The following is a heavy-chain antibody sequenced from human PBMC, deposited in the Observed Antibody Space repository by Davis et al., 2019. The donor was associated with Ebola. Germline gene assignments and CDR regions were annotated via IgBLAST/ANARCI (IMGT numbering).Heavy chain of an antibody. V-gene: IGHV1-18*01. D-gene: IGHD5-18*01. Sequence: AASVKVSCKASGYTFTTYGISWVRQAPGQGLEWMAWINSYNDNANYAQESQGRVTLTTDTSTNTAYMELRDLRSDDSARYYCARLAMVAAGCHDYWGQGSLVAVSS. CDR2: INSYNDNA. CDR3: ARLAMVAAGCHDY. CDR1: GYTFTTYG. J-gene: IGHJ4*02.